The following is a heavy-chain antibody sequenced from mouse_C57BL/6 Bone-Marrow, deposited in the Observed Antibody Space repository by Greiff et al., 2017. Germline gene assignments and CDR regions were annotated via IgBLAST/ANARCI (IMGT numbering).Heavy chain of an antibody. CDR1: GFSLTSYG. J-gene: IGHJ4*01. D-gene: IGHD2-5*01. CDR3: AISYYSNLWAMDY. Sequence: VKLVESGPGLVQPSQSLSITCTVSGFSLTSYGVHWVRQSPGKGLEWLGVIWRGGSTDYNAAFMSRLSITKDNSKSQVFFKMNSLQADDTAIYYCAISYYSNLWAMDYWGQGTSVTVSS. V-gene: IGHV2-5*01. CDR2: IWRGGST.